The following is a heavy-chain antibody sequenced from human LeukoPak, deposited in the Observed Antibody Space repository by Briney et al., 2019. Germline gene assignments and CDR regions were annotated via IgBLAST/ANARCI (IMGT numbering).Heavy chain of an antibody. Sequence: GGSLRLSCAASGFTVSSNYMSWVRQAPGKGLEWVSVIYSGGSTYYADSVKGRFTISRDNSKNTLYLQMNSLRAEDTAVYYCAKDHGSGSYYNHGMDVWGQGTTVTVSS. V-gene: IGHV3-66*02. J-gene: IGHJ6*02. D-gene: IGHD3-10*01. CDR1: GFTVSSNY. CDR3: AKDHGSGSYYNHGMDV. CDR2: IYSGGST.